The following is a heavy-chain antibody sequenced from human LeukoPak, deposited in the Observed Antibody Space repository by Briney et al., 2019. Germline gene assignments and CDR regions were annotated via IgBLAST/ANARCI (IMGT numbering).Heavy chain of an antibody. Sequence: GASLKVSCKASGYTLTKYYLHWVRQAPGQGLEWMGIINPSGGDTSYAQKFQGRLTMTRDTSTNTVYMELTSLRSEDTAVYYCAREVMDNLRFDYWGQGTLVTVSS. V-gene: IGHV1-46*01. CDR1: GYTLTKYY. CDR2: INPSGGDT. D-gene: IGHD1-14*01. J-gene: IGHJ4*02. CDR3: AREVMDNLRFDY.